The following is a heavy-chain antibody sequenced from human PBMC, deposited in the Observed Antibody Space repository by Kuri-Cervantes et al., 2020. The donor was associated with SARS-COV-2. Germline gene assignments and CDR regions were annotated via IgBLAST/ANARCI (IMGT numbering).Heavy chain of an antibody. CDR2: INPNSGGT. Sequence: ASVKVSCKASGYTFTGYYMHWVRQAPGQGLEWMGWINPNSGGTNYAQKFQGWVTMTRDTSISTAYMELRSLRSDDTAVYYCARDRYYGSGSYTNDYWGQGTLVTVSS. CDR1: GYTFTGYY. J-gene: IGHJ4*02. V-gene: IGHV1-2*04. D-gene: IGHD3-10*01. CDR3: ARDRYYGSGSYTNDY.